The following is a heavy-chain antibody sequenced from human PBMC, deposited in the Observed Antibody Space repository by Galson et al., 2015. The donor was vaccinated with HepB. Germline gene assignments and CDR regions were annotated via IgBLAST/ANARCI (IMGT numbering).Heavy chain of an antibody. J-gene: IGHJ5*02. Sequence: SLRLSCAASGFTFSSYSMNWVRQAPGKGLEWVSYISSSSSTIYYADSVKGRFTISRDNAKNSLYLQMNSLRAEDTAVYYCARGTLLRYFDWLPGTKLAEQNNNWFDPWGQGTLVTVSS. CDR3: ARGTLLRYFDWLPGTKLAEQNNNWFDP. D-gene: IGHD3-9*01. CDR2: ISSSSSTI. CDR1: GFTFSSYS. V-gene: IGHV3-48*01.